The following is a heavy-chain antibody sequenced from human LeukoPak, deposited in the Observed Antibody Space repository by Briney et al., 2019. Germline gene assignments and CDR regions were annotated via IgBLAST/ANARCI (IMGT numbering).Heavy chain of an antibody. J-gene: IGHJ4*02. D-gene: IGHD5-24*01. CDR2: ISSSGGTT. CDR1: GFTFSTYA. CDR3: AKDRNAWPTNFDS. Sequence: PGGSLRLSCAASGFTFSTYAANWVRQAPGKGLEWVSPISSSGGTTYHADSVKGRFSIPRDISKNTLYLRMNSLRAEDTAVYYCAKDRNAWPTNFDSWGQGTLVTVSA. V-gene: IGHV3-23*01.